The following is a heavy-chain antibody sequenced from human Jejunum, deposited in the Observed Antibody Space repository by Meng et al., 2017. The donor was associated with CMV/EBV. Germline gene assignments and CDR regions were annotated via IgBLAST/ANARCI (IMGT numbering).Heavy chain of an antibody. Sequence: SLRLSCAASGLTFSNYAMSCVRQAPGKGLEGGSVIYTGDTSTYHVDSVKGRFTISRDNSKNTLYLQMNSLRAEDTAVYYCAKGRVGDYWGQGTLVTVSS. V-gene: IGHV3-23*03. CDR2: IYTGDTST. CDR3: AKGRVGDY. CDR1: GLTFSNYA. J-gene: IGHJ4*02.